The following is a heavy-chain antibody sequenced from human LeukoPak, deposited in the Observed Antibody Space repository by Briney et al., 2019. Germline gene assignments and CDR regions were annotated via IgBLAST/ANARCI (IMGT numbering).Heavy chain of an antibody. Sequence: SETLSLTCTVSGGSISSYYWSWIRQPPGKGLEWIGYIYHSGSTNYNPSLKSRVTISVDTSKNQFSLKLTSVTAADTAVYYCARASPSIVVVPPAPNFDFWGQGTLVTVSS. J-gene: IGHJ4*02. V-gene: IGHV4-59*01. CDR1: GGSISSYY. D-gene: IGHD2-2*01. CDR3: ARASPSIVVVPPAPNFDF. CDR2: IYHSGST.